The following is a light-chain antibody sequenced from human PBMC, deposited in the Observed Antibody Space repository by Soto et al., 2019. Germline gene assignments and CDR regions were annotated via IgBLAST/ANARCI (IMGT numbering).Light chain of an antibody. CDR1: QSISSW. CDR2: KAS. Sequence: DIQMTQSPSTLSASVGDRVTITCRASQSISSWLAWYQQKPGKAPKLLIYKASILETGVPSRFRVSGTGTDFTLTITSLQPDDFGPYYCQQYNSYPYTFGQRTKLEIK. V-gene: IGKV1-5*03. CDR3: QQYNSYPYT. J-gene: IGKJ2*01.